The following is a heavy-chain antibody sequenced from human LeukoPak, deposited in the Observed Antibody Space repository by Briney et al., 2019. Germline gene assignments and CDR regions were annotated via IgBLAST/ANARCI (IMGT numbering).Heavy chain of an antibody. CDR3: ARDHTASFFWFDP. CDR1: GYTFTGYY. CDR2: INPNSGGT. D-gene: IGHD5-18*01. V-gene: IGHV1-2*02. Sequence: ASVKVSCNASGYTFTGYYMHWVRQAPGQGLEWMGWINPNSGGTNYAQKFQGRVTMTRDTSISTAYMELSRLRSDDTAVYYCARDHTASFFWFDPWGQGTLVTVSS. J-gene: IGHJ5*02.